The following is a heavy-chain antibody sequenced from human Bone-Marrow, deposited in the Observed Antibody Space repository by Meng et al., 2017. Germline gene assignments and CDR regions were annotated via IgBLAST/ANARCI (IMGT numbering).Heavy chain of an antibody. J-gene: IGHJ6*02. Sequence: GESLKISCAASEFSINTYALHWVRQAPGKGLEWVAVISYDGSNKYYADSVKGRFTISRDNSKNTLYMQMNTLRAEDTDVYYCASGDHYDNSGYAYYHHGMDVWGQGTTVTVSS. D-gene: IGHD3-22*01. V-gene: IGHV3-30*04. CDR3: ASGDHYDNSGYAYYHHGMDV. CDR2: ISYDGSNK. CDR1: EFSINTYA.